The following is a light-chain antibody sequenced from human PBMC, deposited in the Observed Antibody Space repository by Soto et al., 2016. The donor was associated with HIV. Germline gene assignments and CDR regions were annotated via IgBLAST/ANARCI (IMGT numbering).Light chain of an antibody. J-gene: IGKJ2*01. V-gene: IGKV1-27*01. Sequence: DIQMTQSPSSLSASVGDRVTITCRASQGIKNYVVWYQQKPGKVPKLLIYAASTLPSGVPSRFSGSGSGTDFTLTISSLEPEDVATYYCQHYNNYLYTFGPGTRVEIK. CDR2: AAS. CDR3: QHYNNYLYT. CDR1: QGIKNY.